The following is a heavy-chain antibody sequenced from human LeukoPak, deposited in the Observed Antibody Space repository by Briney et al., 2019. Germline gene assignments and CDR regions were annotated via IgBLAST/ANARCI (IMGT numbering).Heavy chain of an antibody. CDR2: IRYDGSNK. V-gene: IGHV3-30*02. Sequence: PGRSLRLSCAASGFAPSGFTFSTVGMHWVRQAPGKGRKWVAFIRYDGSNKYYADSVKRRFTITRSDSKNTLHLQMNSLRAEDPGAYYCAGGYFFDTLSGYSSLDSWGQGTLVTVSS. J-gene: IGHJ4*02. CDR3: AGGYFFDTLSGYSSLDS. CDR1: GFTFSTVG. D-gene: IGHD3-9*01.